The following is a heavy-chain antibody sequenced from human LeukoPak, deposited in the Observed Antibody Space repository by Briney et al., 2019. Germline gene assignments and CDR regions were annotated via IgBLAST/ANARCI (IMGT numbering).Heavy chain of an antibody. V-gene: IGHV1-2*06. Sequence: ASVKVSCKASGYTFTGYYMHWVRQAPGQGLEWMGRINPNSGGTNYAQKFQGRVTMTRDTSISTAYMELSRLRSDDTAVYYCARKTRSVVVVPAATTGYYGMDVWGQGTTVTVSS. CDR3: ARKTRSVVVVPAATTGYYGMDV. CDR1: GYTFTGYY. CDR2: INPNSGGT. D-gene: IGHD2-2*01. J-gene: IGHJ6*02.